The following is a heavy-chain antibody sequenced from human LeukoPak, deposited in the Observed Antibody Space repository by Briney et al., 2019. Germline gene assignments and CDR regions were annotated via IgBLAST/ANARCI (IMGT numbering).Heavy chain of an antibody. V-gene: IGHV3-21*01. CDR2: ISSSSSHI. Sequence: GGSLRLSCAASGFAFSSYAMNWVRQAPGKGLEWVSSISSSSSHIYYADSVKGRFTISRDNTRNSLYLQMNSLRAEDMAVYYCARGYCGGDCYGDWGQGTLVTVSS. CDR1: GFAFSSYA. CDR3: ARGYCGGDCYGD. J-gene: IGHJ1*01. D-gene: IGHD2-21*02.